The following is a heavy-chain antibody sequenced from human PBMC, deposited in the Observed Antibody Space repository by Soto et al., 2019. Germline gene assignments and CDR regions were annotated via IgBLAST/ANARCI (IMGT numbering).Heavy chain of an antibody. V-gene: IGHV3-53*01. Sequence: PGGSLRLSCAASGFTVSSNYMSWVRQAPGKGLEWVSVIYSGGSTYYADSVKGRFTISRDNAKNSLYLQMNSLRAEDTAVYYCARDQVAVAGAPAFDFWGQGTLVTVSS. CDR3: ARDQVAVAGAPAFDF. D-gene: IGHD6-19*01. J-gene: IGHJ4*02. CDR1: GFTVSSNY. CDR2: IYSGGST.